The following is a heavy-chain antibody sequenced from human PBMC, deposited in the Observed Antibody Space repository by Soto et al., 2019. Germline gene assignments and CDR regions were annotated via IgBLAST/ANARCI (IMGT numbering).Heavy chain of an antibody. CDR3: ARDREAYCGGACYIGAFGI. D-gene: IGHD2-21*01. J-gene: IGHJ3*02. CDR2: ISSSSSTI. V-gene: IGHV3-48*01. CDR1: GFTFSSYS. Sequence: GGSLRLSCAASGFTFSSYSMNWVRQAPGKGLGWVSYISSSSSTIYYADSVKGRFTISRDNAKNSLYLQMNSLRAEDTAVYYCARDREAYCGGACYIGAFGIWGQGTMVTLSS.